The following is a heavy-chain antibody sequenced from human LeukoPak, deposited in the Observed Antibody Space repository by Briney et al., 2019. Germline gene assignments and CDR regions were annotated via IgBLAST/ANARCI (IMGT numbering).Heavy chain of an antibody. D-gene: IGHD3-22*01. Sequence: ASVKVSCKASGYTFTCYYMHWVRQAPGQGLEWMGRINPNSGGTNYAQRFQGRVTMTRDTSISTAYMELSRLRSDDTAVYYCARTGRGITMIVVAFDYWGQGTLVTVSS. CDR3: ARTGRGITMIVVAFDY. V-gene: IGHV1-2*06. CDR2: INPNSGGT. CDR1: GYTFTCYY. J-gene: IGHJ4*02.